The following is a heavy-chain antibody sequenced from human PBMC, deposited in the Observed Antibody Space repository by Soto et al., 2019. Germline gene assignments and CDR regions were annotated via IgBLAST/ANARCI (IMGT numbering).Heavy chain of an antibody. CDR3: ASEPGAESAVVKYGDYYYYGMDV. Sequence: QVQLQQWGAGLLKPSETLSLTCAVYGGSFSGYYWSWIRQPPGKGLEWIGEINHSGSTNYNPSLKSRGTRSVETFKDQVSPKLSSATAADTGVYYCASEPGAESAVVKYGDYYYYGMDVWGQGTTVTVSS. V-gene: IGHV4-34*01. CDR2: INHSGST. D-gene: IGHD3-22*01. CDR1: GGSFSGYY. J-gene: IGHJ6*02.